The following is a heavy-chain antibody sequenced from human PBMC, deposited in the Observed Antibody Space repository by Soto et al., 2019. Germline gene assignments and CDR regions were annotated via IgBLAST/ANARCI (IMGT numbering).Heavy chain of an antibody. D-gene: IGHD6-19*01. J-gene: IGHJ4*02. V-gene: IGHV4-31*03. CDR3: AREDRHSGNFDY. CDR2: IYYSGST. CDR1: GGSISSGGYY. Sequence: PSETLSLTCTVSGGSISSGGYYWSWIRQHPGKSLEWIGYIYYSGSTYYNQSLKSRVTISVDTSKNQFTLKLSSVTAADTAVYYCAREDRHSGNFDYWGQGTLVTVSS.